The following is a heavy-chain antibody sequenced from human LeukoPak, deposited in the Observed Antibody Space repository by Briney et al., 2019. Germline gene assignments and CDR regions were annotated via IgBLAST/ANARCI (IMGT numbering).Heavy chain of an antibody. D-gene: IGHD3-10*01. J-gene: IGHJ6*02. CDR3: ARDRATGTYYYGSGSFVGDYYGMDV. CDR2: ISSSSSTI. CDR1: GFTFSSYS. V-gene: IGHV3-48*01. Sequence: PGGSLRLSCAASGFTFSSYSMNWVRQAPGKGLEWVSYISSSSSTIYYADSVKGRFTISRDNAKNSLYLQMNSLRAEDTAVYYCARDRATGTYYYGSGSFVGDYYGMDVWGQGTTVTVSS.